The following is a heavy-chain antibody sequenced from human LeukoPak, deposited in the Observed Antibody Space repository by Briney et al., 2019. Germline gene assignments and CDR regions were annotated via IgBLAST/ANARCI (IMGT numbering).Heavy chain of an antibody. CDR3: ARDLSGAHDY. CDR2: INRDGRTT. CDR1: GFTLSTYW. V-gene: IGHV3-74*01. D-gene: IGHD3-9*01. Sequence: QAGGSLRLSCADSGFTLSTYWVHWVRQAPGKGPVWVSRINRDGRTTNYADPVKGRFTISRDNAKNTVYLQMNSLRVEDTAVYYCARDLSGAHDYWGQGTLVTVSS. J-gene: IGHJ4*02.